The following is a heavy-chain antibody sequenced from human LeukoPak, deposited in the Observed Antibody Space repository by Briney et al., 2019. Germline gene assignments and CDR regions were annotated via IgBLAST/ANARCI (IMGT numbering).Heavy chain of an antibody. CDR3: AKSWGYTRPYYNYMDV. D-gene: IGHD3-16*02. J-gene: IGHJ6*03. Sequence: GGSLRLSCAASGFTFSSYNMNWVRQAPGKGLEWVSIIGYRGGSIYYAYSVQGRFTISRDNSKNTLSLQMNGLRPEDTAVYYCAKSWGYTRPYYNYMDVWGKGTTVTVSS. V-gene: IGHV3-23*01. CDR2: IGYRGGSI. CDR1: GFTFSSYN.